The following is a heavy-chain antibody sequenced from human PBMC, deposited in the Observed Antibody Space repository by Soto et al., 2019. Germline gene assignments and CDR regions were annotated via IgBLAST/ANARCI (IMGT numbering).Heavy chain of an antibody. J-gene: IGHJ4*02. CDR1: GGTFSSYA. D-gene: IGHD1-26*01. CDR2: IIPIFGTA. CDR3: ARDLRGTTRLGY. Sequence: ASVKVSCKASGGTFSSYAISWVRQAPGQGLEWMGGIIPIFGTANYAQKFQGRVTITADESTSTAYMELSSLRSENTAVYYCARDLRGTTRLGYWGQGTLVTVSS. V-gene: IGHV1-69*13.